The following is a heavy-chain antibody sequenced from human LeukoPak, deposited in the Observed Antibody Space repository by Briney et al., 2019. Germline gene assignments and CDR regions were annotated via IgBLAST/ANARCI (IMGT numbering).Heavy chain of an antibody. CDR2: IYYSGST. CDR1: GGSISSAGYY. D-gene: IGHD3-9*01. J-gene: IGHJ6*02. V-gene: IGHV4-61*08. CDR3: ARGRTLTGYPQCYYYGMDV. Sequence: KPSETLSLTCTVSGGSISSAGYYWSWIRQHPGKGLEWIGYIYYSGSTNYNPSLKSRVTISVDTSKNQFSLKLSSVTAADTAVYYCARGRTLTGYPQCYYYGMDVWGQGTTVTVSS.